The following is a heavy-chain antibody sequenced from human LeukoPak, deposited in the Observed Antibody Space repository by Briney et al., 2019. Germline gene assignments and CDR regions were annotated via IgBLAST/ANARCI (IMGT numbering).Heavy chain of an antibody. J-gene: IGHJ6*03. CDR3: ARDSLRAALHYMDV. CDR2: VSYDGSIK. Sequence: GGSLRLSCAASGFTFSSYDMNWVRQVQGGGLEWLALVSYDGSIKYYADSVKGRFTISRDNSKNTFYLQLNTLRAEDTAVYYCARDSLRAALHYMDVWGKGATVTVSS. D-gene: IGHD4-11*01. CDR1: GFTFSSYD. V-gene: IGHV3-30*04.